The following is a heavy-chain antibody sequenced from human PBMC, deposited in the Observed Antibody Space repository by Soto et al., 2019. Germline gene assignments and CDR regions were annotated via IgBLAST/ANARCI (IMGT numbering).Heavy chain of an antibody. J-gene: IGHJ4*02. Sequence: PGGSLRLSCAASGFTFSSYSMNWVRQAPGKGLEWVSYISSSSSTIYYADSVKGRFTISRDNAKNSLYLQMNSLRDEDTAVYYCARDRYYYDSSGYYPFDYWGQGTLVTVSS. CDR2: ISSSSSTI. D-gene: IGHD3-22*01. CDR1: GFTFSSYS. V-gene: IGHV3-48*02. CDR3: ARDRYYYDSSGYYPFDY.